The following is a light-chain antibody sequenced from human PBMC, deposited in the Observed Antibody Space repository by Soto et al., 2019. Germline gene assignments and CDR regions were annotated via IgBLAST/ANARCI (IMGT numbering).Light chain of an antibody. J-gene: IGKJ2*01. CDR1: QSVLYSSKNNNY. CDR2: WAS. Sequence: DIVMTQSPDSLAVSLGERATINCKSSQSVLYSSKNNNYLAWYQQKQGQPPKLLIYWASTRESGVPDRFSGSGSGTDFTLTISSLQAEDVAVYYCQQYYSLPPTFGQGTKLEIE. CDR3: QQYYSLPPT. V-gene: IGKV4-1*01.